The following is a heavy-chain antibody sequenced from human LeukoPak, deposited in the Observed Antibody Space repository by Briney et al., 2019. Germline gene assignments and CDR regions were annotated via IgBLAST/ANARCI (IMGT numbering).Heavy chain of an antibody. Sequence: SETLSLTCTVSGGFISSYYWSWIRQPPGKGLDGIGYIYYSGSTNYNPSLKSRVNISVDTSKNQFSLKLSSVTAADTAVYYCARHGEDGSGSYYKRWFDSWGQGTLVTVSS. CDR3: ARHGEDGSGSYYKRWFDS. D-gene: IGHD3-10*01. CDR1: GGFISSYY. J-gene: IGHJ5*01. CDR2: IYYSGST. V-gene: IGHV4-59*08.